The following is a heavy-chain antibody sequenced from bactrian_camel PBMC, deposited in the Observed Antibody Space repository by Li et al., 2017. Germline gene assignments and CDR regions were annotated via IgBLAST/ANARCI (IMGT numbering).Heavy chain of an antibody. CDR3: AAGWVGYPARPVTDFLDSSGYQY. CDR1: GFTFSNIA. Sequence: DVQLVESGGGLVQPGGSLRLSCVGSGFTFSNIAMSWVRQAPGKGLEWVAAIAVDRVTTLYTRSVKGRFTISRDSAKNTVHLQMNSLKPEDTATYYCAAGWVGYPARPVTDFLDSSGYQYWGRGTQVTVS. D-gene: IGHD3*01. CDR2: IAVDRVTT. V-gene: IGHV3S31*01. J-gene: IGHJ4*01.